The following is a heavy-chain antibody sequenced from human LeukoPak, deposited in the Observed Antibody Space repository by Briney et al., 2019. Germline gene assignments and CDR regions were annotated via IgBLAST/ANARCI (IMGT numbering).Heavy chain of an antibody. CDR1: GFTFSSYE. CDR2: IKQDGSEK. Sequence: GGSLRLSCAASGFTFSSYEMNWVRQAPGKGLEWVANIKQDGSEKYYVDSVKGRFTISRDNAKNSLYLQMNSLRAEDTAVYYCARMGVYSGWYSYYYYYYMDVWGKGTTVTVSS. J-gene: IGHJ6*03. CDR3: ARMGVYSGWYSYYYYYYMDV. D-gene: IGHD6-19*01. V-gene: IGHV3-7*01.